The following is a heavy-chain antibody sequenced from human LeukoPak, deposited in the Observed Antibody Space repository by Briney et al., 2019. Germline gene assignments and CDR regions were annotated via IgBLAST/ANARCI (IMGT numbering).Heavy chain of an antibody. J-gene: IGHJ4*02. Sequence: PGGSLRLSCAASGFTFSSYAMHWVRQAPGKGLEWVAVISYDGSNKYYADSVKGRFTISRDNSKNTLYLQMNSLRAEDTAVYYCATSMVRGVIRSLDYWGQGTLVTVSS. CDR2: ISYDGSNK. CDR1: GFTFSSYA. V-gene: IGHV3-30-3*01. CDR3: ATSMVRGVIRSLDY. D-gene: IGHD3-10*01.